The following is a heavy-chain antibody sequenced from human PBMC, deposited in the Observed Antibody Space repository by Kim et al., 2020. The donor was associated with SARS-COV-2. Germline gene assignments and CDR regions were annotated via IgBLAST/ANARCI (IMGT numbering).Heavy chain of an antibody. J-gene: IGHJ4*02. Sequence: GGSLRLSCAASGFTFSDYSMNWIRQAPGKGLEWVSYIDSDGTTIYYADSVQGRFTISRDNAKNSLYLQMNSLRAEDTAVYYCAVRGVIRRNPIFDYWGQGTLVTVSS. V-gene: IGHV3-11*01. CDR3: AVRGVIRRNPIFDY. D-gene: IGHD3-10*01. CDR2: IDSDGTTI. CDR1: GFTFSDYS.